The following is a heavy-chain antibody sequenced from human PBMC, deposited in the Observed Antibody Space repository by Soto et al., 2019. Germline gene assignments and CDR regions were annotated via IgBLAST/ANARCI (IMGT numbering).Heavy chain of an antibody. Sequence: GGSLRLSCAASGFTVSSNYMSWVCQAPGKGLEWVSVIYSGGSTYYADSVKGRFIISRDNSKNTLYLQMNSLRAEDTAVYYCARVLNQYDSSGYSPNRFDPWGQGTLVTVSS. J-gene: IGHJ5*02. D-gene: IGHD3-22*01. CDR1: GFTVSSNY. V-gene: IGHV3-53*01. CDR3: ARVLNQYDSSGYSPNRFDP. CDR2: IYSGGST.